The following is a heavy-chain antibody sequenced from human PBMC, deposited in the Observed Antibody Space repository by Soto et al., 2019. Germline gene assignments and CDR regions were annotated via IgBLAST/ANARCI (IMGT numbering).Heavy chain of an antibody. J-gene: IGHJ3*02. CDR1: GGTFSSYA. V-gene: IGHV1-69*12. Sequence: QVQLVQSGAEVKKPGSSVKVSCKASGGTFSSYAISWVRQAPGQGLEWMGGIIPIFGTANYAQKFQGRVTITADESTSTAYMELSSLRSEDTAVYYCPRDEDSSGYYRPDAFDIWGQGTMVTVSS. D-gene: IGHD3-22*01. CDR3: PRDEDSSGYYRPDAFDI. CDR2: IIPIFGTA.